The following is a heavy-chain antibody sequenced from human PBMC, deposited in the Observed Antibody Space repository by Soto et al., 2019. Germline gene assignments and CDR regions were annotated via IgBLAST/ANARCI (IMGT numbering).Heavy chain of an antibody. J-gene: IGHJ4*02. CDR3: AKPRSDYYFDY. Sequence: PGGSLRLSCAASGFTFSSYGMHWVRQAPGKGLEWVAVISYDGSNKYYADSVKGRFTISGDNSKNTLYLQMNSLRAEDTAVYYCAKPRSDYYFDYWGQGTLVTVSS. CDR1: GFTFSSYG. D-gene: IGHD2-21*02. CDR2: ISYDGSNK. V-gene: IGHV3-30*18.